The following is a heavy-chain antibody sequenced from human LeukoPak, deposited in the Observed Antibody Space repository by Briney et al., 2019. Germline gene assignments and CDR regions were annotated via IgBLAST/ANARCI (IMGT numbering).Heavy chain of an antibody. Sequence: GGSLRLSCAASGFIFSNYAMYWVRQAPGKGLEWVSAISGRSDNAYYADSVKGRFTLSRDSSKNTLYLQMNSLRADDTAVYYCAKWGDYDVLTGYYVSDFWGQGTLVTVSS. J-gene: IGHJ4*02. CDR1: GFIFSNYA. V-gene: IGHV3-23*01. D-gene: IGHD3-9*01. CDR2: ISGRSDNA. CDR3: AKWGDYDVLTGYYVSDF.